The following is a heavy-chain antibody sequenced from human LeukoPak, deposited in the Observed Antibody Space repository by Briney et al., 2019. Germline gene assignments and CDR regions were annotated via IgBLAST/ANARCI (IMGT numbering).Heavy chain of an antibody. Sequence: ASVKLSCKASGYTFTSFGISWVRQAPGQGPEWMGWISAYNGKTNSAQNLQGRGTMTTDTATTTATSELKSLGSDGQAVYYRPVRSGTYPYY. CDR1: GYTFTSFG. CDR2: ISAYNGKT. V-gene: IGHV1-18*01. D-gene: IGHD1-26*01. CDR3: PVRSGTYPYY. J-gene: IGHJ6*01.